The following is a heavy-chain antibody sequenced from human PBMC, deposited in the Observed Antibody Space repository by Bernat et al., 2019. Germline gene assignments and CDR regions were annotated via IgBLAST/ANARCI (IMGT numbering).Heavy chain of an antibody. V-gene: IGHV3-30-3*01. CDR1: GFTFSSYA. J-gene: IGHJ6*02. Sequence: QVQLVESGGGVVQPGRSPRLSCAASGFTFSSYAMHWVRQAPGKGLEWVAVISYDGSNKYYAEYVKGRFTISRDNSKNTLYLQMNSLRAEDTAVYYCARGSSSGYYYYYYGMDVWGQGTTVTVSS. D-gene: IGHD3-22*01. CDR3: ARGSSSGYYYYYYGMDV. CDR2: ISYDGSNK.